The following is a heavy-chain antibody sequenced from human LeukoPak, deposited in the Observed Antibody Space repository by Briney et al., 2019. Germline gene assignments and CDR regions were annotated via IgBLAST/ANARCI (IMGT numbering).Heavy chain of an antibody. J-gene: IGHJ4*02. CDR3: ARLVFYSGLIDY. CDR2: IYYSGST. D-gene: IGHD6-19*01. V-gene: IGHV4-39*01. CDR1: GGSISSSSYY. Sequence: SETLSLTCTVSGGSISSSSYYWGWIRQPPGKGLEWIGSIYYSGSTYYNPSLKSRVTIFVDTSKNQFSLKLSSVTAADTAVYYCARLVFYSGLIDYWGQGTLVTVSS.